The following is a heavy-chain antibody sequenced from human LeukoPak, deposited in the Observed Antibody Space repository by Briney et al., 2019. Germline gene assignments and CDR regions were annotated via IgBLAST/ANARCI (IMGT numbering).Heavy chain of an antibody. CDR3: ARVPSWELLHFDF. J-gene: IGHJ4*02. CDR1: GYTFTGYY. Sequence: ASVKVSCKASGYTFTGYYMHWVRRAPGQGLEWMGRINPNSGGTNYAQKFQGRPTMTRDTSVNTAYMELNTLRSDDTAVYYCARVPSWELLHFDFWGQGTLVTVSS. CDR2: INPNSGGT. D-gene: IGHD1-26*01. V-gene: IGHV1-2*06.